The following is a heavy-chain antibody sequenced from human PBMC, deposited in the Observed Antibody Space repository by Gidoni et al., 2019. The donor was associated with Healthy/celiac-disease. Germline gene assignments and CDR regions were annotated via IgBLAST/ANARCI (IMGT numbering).Heavy chain of an antibody. J-gene: IGHJ3*02. CDR2: INHSGST. D-gene: IGHD4-17*01. Sequence: QVQLQQWGAGLLKPSETLSLTCAVYGGSFSGYYWSWIRQPPGKGLEWIGEINHSGSTNYTPSLKSRVTISVDTSKNQFSLKLSSVTAADTAVYYCASLSEVTKGVDAFDIWGQGTMVTVSS. V-gene: IGHV4-34*01. CDR1: GGSFSGYY. CDR3: ASLSEVTKGVDAFDI.